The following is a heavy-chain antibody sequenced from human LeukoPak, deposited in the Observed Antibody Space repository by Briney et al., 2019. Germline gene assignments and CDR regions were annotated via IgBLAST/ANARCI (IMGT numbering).Heavy chain of an antibody. D-gene: IGHD5-12*01. CDR1: GLSFSIYS. CDR3: AKFGYSGFTY. V-gene: IGHV3-48*01. CDR2: ISPTNTI. Sequence: GGSLRLSCEASGLSFSIYSMNWVRQAPGRGLEWVSYISPTNTIYYADSVKGRFTISRDNSKNTLYLQMNSLRAEDTAVYYCAKFGYSGFTYWGQGTLVTVSS. J-gene: IGHJ4*02.